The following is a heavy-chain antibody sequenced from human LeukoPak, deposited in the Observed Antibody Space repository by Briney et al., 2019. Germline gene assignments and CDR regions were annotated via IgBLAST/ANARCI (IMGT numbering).Heavy chain of an antibody. CDR2: IYYSGST. D-gene: IGHD3-22*01. Sequence: PSETLSLTCTVSGGSISSYYWSWIRQPPGKGLEWIGYIYYSGSTNYNPSLKSRVTISVDTSKNQFSLKLSSVTAADTAVYYCARVAYYYDSSGYLVWFDPWGQGTLVTVSS. V-gene: IGHV4-59*01. CDR3: ARVAYYYDSSGYLVWFDP. J-gene: IGHJ5*02. CDR1: GGSISSYY.